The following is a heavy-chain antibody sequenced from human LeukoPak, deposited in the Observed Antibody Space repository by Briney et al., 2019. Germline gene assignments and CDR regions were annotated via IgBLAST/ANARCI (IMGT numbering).Heavy chain of an antibody. CDR1: GFTFSSYG. D-gene: IGHD2-15*01. CDR2: ISYDGSNK. Sequence: HPGGSLRLSCAASGFTFSSYGMHWVRQAPGKGLEWVAVISYDGSNKYYADSVKGRFTISRDNAKNSLYLQMNSLRAEDTAVYYCARGRDCSGGSCYWDYYYGMDVWGQGTTVTVSS. V-gene: IGHV3-30*03. CDR3: ARGRDCSGGSCYWDYYYGMDV. J-gene: IGHJ6*02.